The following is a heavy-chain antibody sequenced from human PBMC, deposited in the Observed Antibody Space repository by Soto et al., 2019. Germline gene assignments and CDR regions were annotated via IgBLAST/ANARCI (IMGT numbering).Heavy chain of an antibody. CDR2: IIPIFGTA. J-gene: IGHJ4*02. Sequence: QVQLVQSGAEVKKPGSSVKVSCKASGGTFSSYAISWVRQAPGQGLEWMGGIIPIFGTANYAQKFQGRVTITADESTSTAYMELSSLRSEDTAVYYCAAGGIDYYGSGSYAYYFDYWGQGTLVTVSS. CDR1: GGTFSSYA. V-gene: IGHV1-69*01. CDR3: AAGGIDYYGSGSYAYYFDY. D-gene: IGHD3-10*01.